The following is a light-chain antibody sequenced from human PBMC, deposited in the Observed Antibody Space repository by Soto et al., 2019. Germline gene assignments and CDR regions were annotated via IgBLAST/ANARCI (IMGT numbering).Light chain of an antibody. CDR2: EVT. Sequence: QSVLTQPPSASGSPGQSVTISCTGTSSDVGGYNYVSWYQQQPGKAHKLMIYEVTKRPSVVPDRFYGSKSATTASLTVSWLQDEDESDYYCSSYPGNSVVFGGGTKLTVL. CDR3: SSYPGNSVV. V-gene: IGLV2-8*01. CDR1: SSDVGGYNY. J-gene: IGLJ2*01.